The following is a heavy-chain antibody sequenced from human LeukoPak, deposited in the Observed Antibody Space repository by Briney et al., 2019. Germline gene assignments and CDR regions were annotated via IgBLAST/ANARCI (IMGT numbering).Heavy chain of an antibody. CDR3: ARLSTVSNDY. CDR1: GYSFTSYS. CDR2: IYPGDSHT. V-gene: IGHV5-51*01. J-gene: IGHJ4*02. Sequence: GGPLNISCKGSGYSFTSYSFGWLGQMPGKGLEWMGIIYPGDSHTRYSPSFQGQVTISADKSISTAYLQWSSLKASDTAMYYGARLSTVSNDYWGQGTLVTVSS. D-gene: IGHD4-17*01.